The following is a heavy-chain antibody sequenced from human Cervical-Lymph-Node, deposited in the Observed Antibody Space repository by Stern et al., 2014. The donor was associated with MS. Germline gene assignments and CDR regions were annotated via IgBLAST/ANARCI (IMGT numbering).Heavy chain of an antibody. Sequence: DQLVESGGGVVQPGTSLRLSCAAFGFTFSTHGMHWVRQAPGKGLEWVAVIWYDGSNEAYVSSVKGRVHISRDNSKHMLCLPMNSLRAEDTAVYYCVAYASGANINFWGQGTLVTVSS. V-gene: IGHV3-33*01. J-gene: IGHJ4*02. D-gene: IGHD2-2*01. CDR2: IWYDGSNE. CDR1: GFTFSTHG. CDR3: VAYASGANINF.